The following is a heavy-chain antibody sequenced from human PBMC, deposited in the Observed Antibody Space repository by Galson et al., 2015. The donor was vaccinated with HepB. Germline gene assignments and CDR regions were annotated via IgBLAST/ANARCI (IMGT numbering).Heavy chain of an antibody. CDR3: ARSGPTTVVTPYDFDY. J-gene: IGHJ4*02. Sequence: SVKVSCKASGYSFTGYYMHWVRQAPGQGLEWMGWINPNSGGTNYAQKFQGWVTMTRDTSISTAYMELSRLRSDDTAVYYCARSGPTTVVTPYDFDYWGQGTLVTVSS. CDR1: GYSFTGYY. CDR2: INPNSGGT. V-gene: IGHV1-2*04. D-gene: IGHD4-23*01.